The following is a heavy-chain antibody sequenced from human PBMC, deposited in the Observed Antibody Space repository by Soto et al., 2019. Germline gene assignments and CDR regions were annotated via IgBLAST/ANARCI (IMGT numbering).Heavy chain of an antibody. Sequence: QVQLVESGGGVVQPGRSLRLSCAASGFTFSSYGMHWVRQAPGKGLEWVAVIWYDGSNKYYADSVKGRFTISRDNXKXXLYLQMNSLRAGDTAVYYCARDKDSSCGYAWYFALWGRGTLVTVSS. CDR2: IWYDGSNK. CDR3: ARDKDSSCGYAWYFAL. D-gene: IGHD6-13*01. V-gene: IGHV3-33*01. J-gene: IGHJ2*01. CDR1: GFTFSSYG.